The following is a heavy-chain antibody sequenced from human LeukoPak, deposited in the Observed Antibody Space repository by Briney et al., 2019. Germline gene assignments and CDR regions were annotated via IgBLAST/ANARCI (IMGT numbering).Heavy chain of an antibody. CDR2: INHSGST. CDR3: ARGSPSSSWRFQSVTADY. CDR1: GGSFSGYY. J-gene: IGHJ4*02. V-gene: IGHV4-34*01. D-gene: IGHD6-13*01. Sequence: SETLSLTCAVYGGSFSGYYWSWIRQPPGKGLEWIGEINHSGSTNYNPSLKSRVTISVDTSKNQFSLKLSSVTAADTAVYYCARGSPSSSWRFQSVTADYWGQGTLVAVSS.